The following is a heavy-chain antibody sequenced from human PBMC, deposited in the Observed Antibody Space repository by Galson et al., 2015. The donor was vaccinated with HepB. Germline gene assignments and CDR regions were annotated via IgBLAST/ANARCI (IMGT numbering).Heavy chain of an antibody. J-gene: IGHJ5*02. Sequence: SLRLSCAASGFTFTNAWMSWARQAPGKGLECVGRIRSNTDGGTRNYAAPVKGRFTISRDDSKRTLFLQMNSLKTEDTGVYYCTTEIVATLSSWFDPWGQGTLVTVSS. CDR2: IRSNTDGGTR. V-gene: IGHV3-15*01. D-gene: IGHD5-12*01. CDR1: GFTFTNAW. CDR3: TTEIVATLSSWFDP.